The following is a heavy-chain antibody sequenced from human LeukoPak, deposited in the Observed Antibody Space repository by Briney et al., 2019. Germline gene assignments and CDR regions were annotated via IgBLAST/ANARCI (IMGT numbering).Heavy chain of an antibody. Sequence: GGSLRLSCAASRFTFSSYAMHWVRQAPGKGLEWVAVISYDGSNKYYADSVKGRFTISRDNSKNTLYLQMNSLRAEDTAVYYCARDRVGATDYFDYWGQGTLVTVSS. J-gene: IGHJ4*02. CDR1: RFTFSSYA. CDR2: ISYDGSNK. D-gene: IGHD1-26*01. V-gene: IGHV3-30-3*01. CDR3: ARDRVGATDYFDY.